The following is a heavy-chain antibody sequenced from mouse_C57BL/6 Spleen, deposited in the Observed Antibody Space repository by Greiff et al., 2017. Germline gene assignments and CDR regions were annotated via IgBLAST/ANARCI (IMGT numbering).Heavy chain of an antibody. CDR1: GYTFTSYW. CDR3: AITTVGSDFDY. D-gene: IGHD1-1*01. CDR2: IYPSDSET. Sequence: QVQLQQPGAELVRPGSSVKLSCKASGYTFTSYWMDWVKQRPGQGLEWIGNIYPSDSETHYNQKFKDKATLTVDKSSSTAYMQLSSLTSEDSAVYYCAITTVGSDFDYWGQGTTLTVSS. V-gene: IGHV1-61*01. J-gene: IGHJ2*01.